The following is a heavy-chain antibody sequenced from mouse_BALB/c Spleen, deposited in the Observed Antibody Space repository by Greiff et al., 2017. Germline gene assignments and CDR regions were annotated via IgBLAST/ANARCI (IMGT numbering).Heavy chain of an antibody. CDR1: GYTFTDYY. CDR3: ARTYYRYYFDY. CDR2: IYTGSGNT. Sequence: QVQLQQSGPELVKPGASVKISCKASGYTFTDYYINWVKQKPGQGLEWIGWIYTGSGNTKYNEKFKGKATLTVDTSSSTAYMQLSSLTSEDTAVYFCARTYYRYYFDYWGQGTTLTVSS. J-gene: IGHJ2*01. D-gene: IGHD2-14*01. V-gene: IGHV1-84*02.